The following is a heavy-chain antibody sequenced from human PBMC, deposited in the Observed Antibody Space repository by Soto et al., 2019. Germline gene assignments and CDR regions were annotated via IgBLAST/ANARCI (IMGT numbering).Heavy chain of an antibody. CDR1: GVTFSSDG. CDR2: IWYDGSNK. J-gene: IGHJ6*03. Sequence: GGSRRLSWAASGVTFSSDGMHWFRQAPGKGLEWVAVIWYDGSNKYYADSVKGRFTISRDNSKNTLYLQMNSLRAEDTAVYYCARDHSGDDFCCVYCYYYYYMLLSCTAPTVSV. CDR3: ARDHSGDDFCCVYCYYYYYMLL. V-gene: IGHV3-33*01. D-gene: IGHD3-3*01.